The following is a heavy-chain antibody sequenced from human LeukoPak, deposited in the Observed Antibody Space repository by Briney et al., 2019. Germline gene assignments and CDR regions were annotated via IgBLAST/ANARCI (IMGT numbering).Heavy chain of an antibody. CDR1: GISFSNVW. CDR3: ARASSAPDYGDYGGDDY. D-gene: IGHD4-17*01. CDR2: ISSSTSYI. V-gene: IGHV3-21*01. Sequence: GRSLRLSCAVSGISFSNVWMSWVRQAPGKGLEWVSSISSSTSYIYYADSVKGRFTISRDNAKNSLHLQMNSLRAEDTAVYYCARASSAPDYGDYGGDDYWGQGTLVTVSS. J-gene: IGHJ4*02.